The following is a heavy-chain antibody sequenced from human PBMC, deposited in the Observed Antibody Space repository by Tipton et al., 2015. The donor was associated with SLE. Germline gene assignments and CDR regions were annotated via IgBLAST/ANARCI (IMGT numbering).Heavy chain of an antibody. D-gene: IGHD3-22*01. CDR2: INHSGST. J-gene: IGHJ3*02. CDR3: ARQDRDYYDSSGAFDI. CDR1: GGSFSGYY. V-gene: IGHV4-34*01. Sequence: TLSLTCAVYGGSFSGYYWSWIRQPPGKGLAWIGEINHSGSTNYNPSLKSRVTISVDTAKNQFSLKLSSVTAADTAVYYCARQDRDYYDSSGAFDIWGQGTMVTVSS.